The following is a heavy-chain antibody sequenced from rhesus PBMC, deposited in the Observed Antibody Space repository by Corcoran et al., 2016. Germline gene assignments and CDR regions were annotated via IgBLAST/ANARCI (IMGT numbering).Heavy chain of an antibody. Sequence: QVQLQESGPGVVKPSETLSLTCAVSGFSISSGYDWSWIRQPPGKGLEWIGYIYGSSGRTNYNPSRKNRVTISKDTSKTQFSLRLSSVTAADTAVYYCARSPPAQYYFDYWGQGVLVTVSS. CDR1: GFSISSGYD. J-gene: IGHJ4*01. V-gene: IGHV4-76*01. CDR3: ARSPPAQYYFDY. CDR2: IYGSSGRT.